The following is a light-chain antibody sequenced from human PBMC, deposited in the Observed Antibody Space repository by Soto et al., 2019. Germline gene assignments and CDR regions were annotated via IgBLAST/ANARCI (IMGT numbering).Light chain of an antibody. CDR2: AAS. Sequence: IQFTQSPSSLSASVVDRVTITCRASQGISSYLAWYQQKPGKAPKLLIYAASTLQSGVPSRFSGSGSGTDFTLTISSLQPEDFATYYCQKLNSYPLTCGGGTKGAIK. J-gene: IGKJ4*01. CDR3: QKLNSYPLT. CDR1: QGISSY. V-gene: IGKV1-9*01.